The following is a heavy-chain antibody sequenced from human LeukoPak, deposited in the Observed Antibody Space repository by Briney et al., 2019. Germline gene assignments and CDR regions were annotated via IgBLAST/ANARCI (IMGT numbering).Heavy chain of an antibody. D-gene: IGHD2-15*01. CDR3: ASSRYLYYFHF. V-gene: IGHV3-11*04. CDR1: QYPFNDYY. J-gene: IGHJ4*02. Sequence: GSLRLSCAASQYPFNDYYMSWIRQAPGKGLEWISYISSTGTVIHYADSVKGRFTISRDSAKTSLYLQMNNLRAEDTALYYCASSRYLYYFHFWGQGTQVSVSS. CDR2: ISSTGTVI.